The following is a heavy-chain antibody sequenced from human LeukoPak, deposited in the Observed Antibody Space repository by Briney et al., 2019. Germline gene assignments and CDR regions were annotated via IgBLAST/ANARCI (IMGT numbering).Heavy chain of an antibody. V-gene: IGHV1-46*01. CDR3: ARLNCDDECHNSIY. J-gene: IGHJ4*02. D-gene: IGHD3-3*02. CDR1: GYTFTTHH. Sequence: ASVKVSCKAFGYTFTTHHVHWVRQAPGQGLEWMGIINPSDGTTRYAQNFQGRVTMARDTSTNTVYMEVTSLTSDDTAVYYCARLNCDDECHNSIYWGQGTLITVSS. CDR2: INPSDGTT.